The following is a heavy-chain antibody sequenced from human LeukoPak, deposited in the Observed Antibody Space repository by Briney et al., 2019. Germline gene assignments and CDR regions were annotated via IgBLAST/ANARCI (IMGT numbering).Heavy chain of an antibody. CDR3: ARDLIDFWSGYYYYFDY. CDR1: GFTFSSYS. CDR2: IGSSSSYI. Sequence: GGSLRLSCAASGFTFSSYSMNWVRQAPGKGLEWVSSIGSSSSYIYYADSVKGRFTISRDNAKNSLYLQMNSLRAEDTAVYYCARDLIDFWSGYYYYFDYWGQGTLVTVSS. V-gene: IGHV3-21*01. D-gene: IGHD3-3*01. J-gene: IGHJ4*02.